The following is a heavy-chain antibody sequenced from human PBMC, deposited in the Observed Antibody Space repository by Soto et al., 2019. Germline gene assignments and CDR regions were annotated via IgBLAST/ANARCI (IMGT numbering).Heavy chain of an antibody. CDR1: GFTFSSYA. CDR3: ARGGSSARHYYYYMDV. D-gene: IGHD6-25*01. Sequence: GGSLRLSCAASGFTFSSYAMHWVRQAPGKGLEWVAVIWYDGSNKYYADSVKGRFTISRDKSKNTLYLQMNSLRAEDTAVYYCARGGSSARHYYYYMDVWGKGTTVTVSS. CDR2: IWYDGSNK. J-gene: IGHJ6*03. V-gene: IGHV3-33*01.